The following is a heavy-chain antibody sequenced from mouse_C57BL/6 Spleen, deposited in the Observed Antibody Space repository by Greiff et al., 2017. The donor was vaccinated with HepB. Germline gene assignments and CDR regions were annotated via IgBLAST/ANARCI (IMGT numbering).Heavy chain of an antibody. CDR2: ISSGGSYT. J-gene: IGHJ3*01. Sequence: EVKLVESGGDLVKPGGSLKLSCAASGFTFSSYGMSWVRQTPDKRLEWVATISSGGSYTYYPDSVKGRFTISRDNAKNTLYLQMSSLKSEDTAMYYCARDGSSRFAYWGQGTLVTVSA. CDR3: ARDGSSRFAY. V-gene: IGHV5-6*01. D-gene: IGHD1-1*01. CDR1: GFTFSSYG.